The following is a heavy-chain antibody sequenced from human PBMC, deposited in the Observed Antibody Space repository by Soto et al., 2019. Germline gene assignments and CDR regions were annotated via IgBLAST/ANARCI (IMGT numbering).Heavy chain of an antibody. V-gene: IGHV3-33*01. CDR1: GFTFSSYG. J-gene: IGHJ3*02. CDR2: IWYDGSNK. CDR3: ARVRSTTGQYYYDSSGPNRRGPGTHDAFDI. Sequence: GGSLRLSCAASGFTFSSYGMHWVRQAPGKGLEWVAVIWYDGSNKYYADSVKGRFTISRDNSKNTLYLQMNSLRAEDTAVYYCARVRSTTGQYYYDSSGPNRRGPGTHDAFDIWGQGTMVTVSS. D-gene: IGHD3-22*01.